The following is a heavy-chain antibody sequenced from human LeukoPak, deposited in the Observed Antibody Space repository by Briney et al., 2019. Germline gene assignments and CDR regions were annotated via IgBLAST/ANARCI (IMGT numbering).Heavy chain of an antibody. J-gene: IGHJ6*03. D-gene: IGHD3-10*01. Sequence: ASVKVSCKASGYTFTSYGISWVRQAPGQGLEWMGWISAYNGNTNYAQKLQGRVTMTTGTSTSTAYMELRSLRSDDTAVYYCAREPLRGNYYYMDVWGKGTTVTVSS. CDR2: ISAYNGNT. CDR3: AREPLRGNYYYMDV. V-gene: IGHV1-18*01. CDR1: GYTFTSYG.